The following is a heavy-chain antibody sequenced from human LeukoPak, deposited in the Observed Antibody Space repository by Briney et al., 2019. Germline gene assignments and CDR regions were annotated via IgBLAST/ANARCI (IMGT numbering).Heavy chain of an antibody. J-gene: IGHJ4*02. V-gene: IGHV3-7*04. CDR3: ARDSPGYLAYDS. CDR1: GFTFSSYS. Sequence: PGGSLRLSCAVSGFTFSSYSMTWVRQAPGKGPEWVANIKEDGSATYYVDSVKGRFTISRDNAKKSLYLQMNSLRAEDTAVYYCARDSPGYLAYDSWGQGTLVTVSS. CDR2: IKEDGSAT. D-gene: IGHD1-1*01.